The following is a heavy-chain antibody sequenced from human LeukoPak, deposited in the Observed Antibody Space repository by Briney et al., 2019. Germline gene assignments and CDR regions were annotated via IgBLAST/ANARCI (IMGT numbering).Heavy chain of an antibody. CDR2: INHSGST. CDR3: ARRYSSSSLWAY. Sequence: SETLSLTCTVSGGSISGSSYYWSWIRQPPGKGLEWIGEINHSGSTNYNPSLKSRVTISVDTSKNQFSLKLSSVTAADTAVYYCARRYSSSSLWAYWGQGTLVTVSS. D-gene: IGHD6-6*01. V-gene: IGHV4-39*07. CDR1: GGSISGSSYY. J-gene: IGHJ4*02.